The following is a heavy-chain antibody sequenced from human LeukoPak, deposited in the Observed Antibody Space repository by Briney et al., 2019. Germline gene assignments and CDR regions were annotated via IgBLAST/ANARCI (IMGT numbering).Heavy chain of an antibody. V-gene: IGHV3-30*18. CDR1: GFTFSSYG. CDR3: AKDHSSGWYFDY. J-gene: IGHJ4*02. CDR2: ISYDGSNK. Sequence: PGRSLRLSCAASGFTFSSYGMHWVRQAPGKGLEWVAVISYDGSNKYYADSVKGRFTISRDNSKNTPCLQMNSLRAEDTAVYYCAKDHSSGWYFDYWGQGTLVTVSS. D-gene: IGHD6-19*01.